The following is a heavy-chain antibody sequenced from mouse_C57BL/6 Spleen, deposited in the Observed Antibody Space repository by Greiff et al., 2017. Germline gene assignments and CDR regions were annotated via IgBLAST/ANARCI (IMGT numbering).Heavy chain of an antibody. V-gene: IGHV1-55*01. CDR1: GYTFTSYW. CDR2: IYPGSGST. CDR3: ANYYGSSFLAY. J-gene: IGHJ3*01. Sequence: VQLQQSGAELVKPGASVKMSCKASGYTFTSYWITWVKQRPGQGLEWIGDIYPGSGSTNYNEKFKSKATLTVDTSSSTAYMQLSSLTSEDSAVYYCANYYGSSFLAYWGQGTLVTVSA. D-gene: IGHD1-1*01.